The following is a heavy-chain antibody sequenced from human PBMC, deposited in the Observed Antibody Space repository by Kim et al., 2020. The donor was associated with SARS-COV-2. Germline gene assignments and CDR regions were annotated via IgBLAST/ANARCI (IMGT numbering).Heavy chain of an antibody. CDR2: IYYSGST. V-gene: IGHV4-59*01. CDR1: GGSISSYY. D-gene: IGHD3-10*01. CDR3: ARDLGGSGSSNWFDP. Sequence: SETLSLTCTVSGGSISSYYWSWIRQPPGKGLEWIGYIYYSGSTNYNPSLKSRVTIAVDTSKNQFSLKLSSVTAADPAVYYCARDLGGSGSSNWFDPWVQGTPGTVS. J-gene: IGHJ5*02.